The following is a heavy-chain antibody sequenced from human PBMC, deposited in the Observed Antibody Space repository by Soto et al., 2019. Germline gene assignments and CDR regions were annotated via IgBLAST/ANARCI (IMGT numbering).Heavy chain of an antibody. Sequence: QVQLVQSGAEVKKPGSSVKVSCKASGGTFSSYAISWVRQAPGQGLEWMGGIIPIFGTANYAQKFQGRVTSXXDXSXXTAYMELSSLRSEDTAVYYCARGRLGSSWSTPFDYWGQGTLVTVSS. J-gene: IGHJ4*02. D-gene: IGHD6-6*01. CDR2: IIPIFGTA. CDR3: ARGRLGSSWSTPFDY. V-gene: IGHV1-69*12. CDR1: GGTFSSYA.